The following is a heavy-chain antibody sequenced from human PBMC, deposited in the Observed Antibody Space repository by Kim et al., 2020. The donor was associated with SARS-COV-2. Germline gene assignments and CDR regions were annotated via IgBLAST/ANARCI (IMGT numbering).Heavy chain of an antibody. CDR2: ISGSGGST. V-gene: IGHV3-23*01. CDR3: ASSFWGIYCSGGSCYDDY. J-gene: IGHJ4*02. CDR1: GFTFSSYA. D-gene: IGHD2-15*01. Sequence: GGSLRLSCAASGFTFSSYAMSWVRQAPGKGLEWVSAISGSGGSTYYADSVKGRFTISRDNSKNTLYLQMNSLRAEDTAVYYCASSFWGIYCSGGSCYDDYWGQGTLVTVSS.